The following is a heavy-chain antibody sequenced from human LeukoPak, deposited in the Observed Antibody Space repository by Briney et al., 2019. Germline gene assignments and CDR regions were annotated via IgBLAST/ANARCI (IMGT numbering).Heavy chain of an antibody. D-gene: IGHD6-19*01. J-gene: IGHJ4*02. Sequence: ASVTVSCKASGYTFASYGISWVRQAPGQGLEWMGWISGYNGNTNYAQKLQDRVTMTTDTSTNTAYMELRSLTSDDTAVYFCARDGLFPIAVAGIFDCWGPGTLVTVSS. CDR2: ISGYNGNT. CDR3: ARDGLFPIAVAGIFDC. CDR1: GYTFASYG. V-gene: IGHV1-18*01.